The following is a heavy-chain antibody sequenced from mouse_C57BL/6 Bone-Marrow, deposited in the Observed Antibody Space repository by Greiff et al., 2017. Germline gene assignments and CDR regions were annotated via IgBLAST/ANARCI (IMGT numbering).Heavy chain of an antibody. V-gene: IGHV1-50*01. CDR3: ARKGYYGSSTYYFDH. CDR1: GYTFTSYW. D-gene: IGHD1-1*01. CDR2: IDPSDSYT. Sequence: QVQLQQPGAELVKPGASVKLSCKASGYTFTSYWMQWVKQRPGQGLEWIGEIDPSDSYTNYNQKFKGKATLTVDTSSSTAYMQLSSLTSEDSAVYYCARKGYYGSSTYYFDHWGQGTTPTVSS. J-gene: IGHJ2*01.